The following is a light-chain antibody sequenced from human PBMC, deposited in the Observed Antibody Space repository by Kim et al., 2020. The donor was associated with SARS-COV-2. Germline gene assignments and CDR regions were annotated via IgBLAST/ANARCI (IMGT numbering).Light chain of an antibody. J-gene: IGKJ5*01. CDR1: QNVNSY. V-gene: IGKV3-11*01. CDR3: QQRKSWPIT. Sequence: LSPGESATLSCRASQNVNSYLAWYQQKPGQAPRLLIYEASNRATGIPATFSGSGSGTDFTLTISSLEPEDFAVYYCQQRKSWPITFGQGTRLEIK. CDR2: EAS.